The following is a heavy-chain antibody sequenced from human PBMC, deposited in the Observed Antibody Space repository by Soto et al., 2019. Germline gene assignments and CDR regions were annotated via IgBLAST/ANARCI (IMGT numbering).Heavy chain of an antibody. V-gene: IGHV3-7*01. Sequence: EVQLVESGGGLVQPGGSLRLSCAASGFTFSSYWMTWVRQAPGKGLEWVANIKEDGSVKYYVDSVKGRFTISRDNAKKSLYLQMNSLRAEDTAVYYCTRDPDSSGTDAFDIWGQGTLVTVSP. CDR1: GFTFSSYW. CDR2: IKEDGSVK. D-gene: IGHD3-22*01. CDR3: TRDPDSSGTDAFDI. J-gene: IGHJ3*02.